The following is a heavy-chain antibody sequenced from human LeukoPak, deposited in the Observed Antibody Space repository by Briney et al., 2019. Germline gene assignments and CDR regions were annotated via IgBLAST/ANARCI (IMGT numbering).Heavy chain of an antibody. J-gene: IGHJ5*02. CDR1: GFTFSSYV. CDR3: ARAEYCSSTSCYLPQGGFDP. CDR2: ISSSSSYI. V-gene: IGHV3-21*01. Sequence: GGSLRLSCAASGFTFSSYVMNWVRQAPGKGLEWVSSISSSSSYIYYADSVKGRFTISRDNAKNSLYLQMNSLRAEDTAVYYCARAEYCSSTSCYLPQGGFDPWGQGTLVTVSS. D-gene: IGHD2-2*01.